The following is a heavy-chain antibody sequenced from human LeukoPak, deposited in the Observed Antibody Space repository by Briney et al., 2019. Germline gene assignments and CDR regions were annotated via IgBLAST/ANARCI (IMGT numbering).Heavy chain of an antibody. V-gene: IGHV4-39*02. J-gene: IGHJ5*02. Sequence: SETLSLTCTVSGGSIRSSGHYWGWIRQPPGKGLEWIGSIYHSGSTYYNPSLKSRVTISVDTSKNQFSLKLSSVTAADTAVYYCARAGLTVYNWFDPWGQGTLVTVSS. CDR3: ARAGLTVYNWFDP. CDR2: IYHSGST. CDR1: GGSIRSSGHY. D-gene: IGHD3-3*01.